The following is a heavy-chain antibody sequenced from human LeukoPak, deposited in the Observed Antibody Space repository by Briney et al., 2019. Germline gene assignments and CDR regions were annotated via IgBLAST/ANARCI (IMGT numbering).Heavy chain of an antibody. CDR2: ISYDGSNK. Sequence: GGSLRLSCAASGFTFSSYGMHWVRQDPGKGLEWVAVISYDGSNKYYADSVKGRFTISRDNSKNTLYLQMNSLRAEDTAVYYCAKALAAAYTSLDYWGQGTLVTVSS. CDR3: AKALAAAYTSLDY. J-gene: IGHJ4*02. CDR1: GFTFSSYG. V-gene: IGHV3-30*18. D-gene: IGHD6-13*01.